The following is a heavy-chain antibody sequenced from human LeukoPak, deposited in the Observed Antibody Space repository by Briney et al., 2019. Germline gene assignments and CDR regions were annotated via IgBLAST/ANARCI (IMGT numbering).Heavy chain of an antibody. Sequence: KPSETLSLTCAVYGGSFSGYYWSWIRQPPGKGLEWIGEINHSGSTNYNPSLKSRVTKSVDTSKNQFSLKLSSVTAADTAVYYCARGPPQVVHADPYCSGGSCYGSRWFDPWGQGTLVTVSS. V-gene: IGHV4-34*01. CDR3: ARGPPQVVHADPYCSGGSCYGSRWFDP. CDR1: GGSFSGYY. CDR2: INHSGST. J-gene: IGHJ5*02. D-gene: IGHD2-15*01.